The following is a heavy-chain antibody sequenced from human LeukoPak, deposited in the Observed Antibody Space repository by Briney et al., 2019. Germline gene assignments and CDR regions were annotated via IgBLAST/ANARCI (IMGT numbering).Heavy chain of an antibody. J-gene: IGHJ3*02. D-gene: IGHD4-17*01. V-gene: IGHV3-53*01. CDR3: AREDYGLDAFDI. Sequence: PGGSLRLSCAASGFTVSSNYMSWVRQAPGKGLEWVSVIYSGGSTYYADSVKGRFTISRDDSKNTLYLQMNSLRAEDTAVYYCAREDYGLDAFDIWGQGTMVTVSS. CDR2: IYSGGST. CDR1: GFTVSSNY.